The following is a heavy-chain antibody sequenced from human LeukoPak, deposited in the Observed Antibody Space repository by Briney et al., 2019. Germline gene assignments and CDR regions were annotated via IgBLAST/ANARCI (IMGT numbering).Heavy chain of an antibody. CDR2: ISSDSNLI. Sequence: GGSLRLSCAASGFTFSIHSMNWVRQAPGKGLEWVSYISSDSNLIYYADSVKGRFTISRDNAKNSLYLQMNSLRDEDTAVYYCARLWGFCSGSSCYSRPYWGQGTLVTVSS. CDR1: GFTFSIHS. J-gene: IGHJ4*02. V-gene: IGHV3-48*02. CDR3: ARLWGFCSGSSCYSRPY. D-gene: IGHD2-15*01.